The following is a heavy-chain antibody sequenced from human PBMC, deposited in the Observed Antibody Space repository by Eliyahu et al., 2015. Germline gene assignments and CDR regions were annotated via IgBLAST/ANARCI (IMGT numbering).Heavy chain of an antibody. CDR3: ARDRYDYVWGSIDY. Sequence: QVQLVESGGGVVQPGRSLRLSCAASGFXXSSYAMHWVPPGPGQGVEWVAVISYDGSNKYYADSVKGRFTISRDNSKNTLYLQMNSLRAEDTAVYYCARDRYDYVWGSIDYWGQGTLVTVSS. D-gene: IGHD3-16*01. CDR2: ISYDGSNK. V-gene: IGHV3-30*01. CDR1: GFXXSSYA. J-gene: IGHJ4*02.